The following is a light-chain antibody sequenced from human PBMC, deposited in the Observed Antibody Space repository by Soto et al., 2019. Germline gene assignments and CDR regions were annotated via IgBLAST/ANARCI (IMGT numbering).Light chain of an antibody. CDR3: HHFNTWPPKA. V-gene: IGKV3-15*01. Sequence: DIVMTQSPATLSVSPGERATLSCRASQNISTNVAWSQQKPGQAPRLLLLSASSRLSDIPARFSGSGSGTEFTLTISGLQSEDVAVYYCHHFNTWPPKAFGQGTKVEFK. J-gene: IGKJ1*01. CDR2: SAS. CDR1: QNISTN.